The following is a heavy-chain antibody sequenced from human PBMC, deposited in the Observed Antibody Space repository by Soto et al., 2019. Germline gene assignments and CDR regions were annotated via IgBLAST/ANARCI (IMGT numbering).Heavy chain of an antibody. Sequence: GGSLRLSCAASGFTFSSYGMHWVRQAPGKGLEWVAVIWYDGSNKYYADSVKGRFTISRDNSKNTLYLQMNSLRAEDTAVYYCAGNQLTRDAFDIWGQGTMVTVSS. D-gene: IGHD2-2*01. CDR2: IWYDGSNK. V-gene: IGHV3-33*01. J-gene: IGHJ3*02. CDR1: GFTFSSYG. CDR3: AGNQLTRDAFDI.